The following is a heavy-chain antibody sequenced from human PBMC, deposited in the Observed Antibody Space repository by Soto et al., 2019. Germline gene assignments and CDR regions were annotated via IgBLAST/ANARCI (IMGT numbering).Heavy chain of an antibody. V-gene: IGHV4-39*01. CDR3: ARRHKALSAPFDY. D-gene: IGHD6-25*01. J-gene: IGHJ4*02. CDR2: IYYSGST. CDR1: GGSISSSSYY. Sequence: SETLSLTCTVSGGSISSSSYYWGWIRQPPGKGLEWIGSIYYSGSTYYNPSLKSRVTISVDTSKNQFSLKLSSVTAADTAVYYCARRHKALSAPFDYWGQGTLVTVSS.